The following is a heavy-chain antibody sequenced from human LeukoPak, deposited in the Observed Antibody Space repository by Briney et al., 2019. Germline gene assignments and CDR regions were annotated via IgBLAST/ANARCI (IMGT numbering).Heavy chain of an antibody. V-gene: IGHV3-23*01. CDR1: GFTFSSYA. CDR3: AKGLGLIVVPYYFDY. CDR2: ISGSGGST. Sequence: QSGRSLRLSCAASGFTFSSYAMSWVRQAPGKGLEWVSAISGSGGSTYYADSVKGRFTISRDNSKNTLYLQMNSLRAEDTAVYYCAKGLGLIVVPYYFDYWGQGTLVTVSS. J-gene: IGHJ4*02. D-gene: IGHD3-22*01.